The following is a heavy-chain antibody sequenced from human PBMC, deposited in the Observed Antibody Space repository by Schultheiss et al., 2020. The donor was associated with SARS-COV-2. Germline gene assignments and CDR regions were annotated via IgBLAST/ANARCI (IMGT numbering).Heavy chain of an antibody. CDR1: GFTFSRYT. CDR2: ISYDGSNK. Sequence: GGSLRLSCAASGFTFSRYTLHWVRQAPGKGLEWVAVISYDGSNKYYADSVKGRFTISRDNSKNTLYLQMNSLRAEDTAVYYCATTYCSSTSCPNGWGQGTLVTVSS. CDR3: ATTYCSSTSCPNG. D-gene: IGHD2-2*01. J-gene: IGHJ4*02. V-gene: IGHV3-30*04.